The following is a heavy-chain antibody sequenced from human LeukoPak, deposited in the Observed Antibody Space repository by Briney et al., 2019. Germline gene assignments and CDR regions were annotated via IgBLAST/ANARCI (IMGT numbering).Heavy chain of an antibody. CDR1: GFTFSSYW. V-gene: IGHV3-48*04. J-gene: IGHJ5*02. CDR3: ARRARITIFGVVINWFDP. D-gene: IGHD3-3*01. CDR2: ISSSGSTI. Sequence: PGGSLRLSCAASGFTFSSYWMSWVRQAPGKGLEWVSYISSSGSTIYYADSVKGRFTISRDNAKNSLYLQMNSLRAEDTAVYYCARRARITIFGVVINWFDPWGQGTLVTVSS.